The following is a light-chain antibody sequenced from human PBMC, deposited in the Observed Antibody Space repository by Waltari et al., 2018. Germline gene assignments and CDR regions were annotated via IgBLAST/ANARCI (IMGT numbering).Light chain of an antibody. CDR3: QQSYS. J-gene: IGKJ5*01. V-gene: IGKV1-39*01. CDR2: AAS. CDR1: QSSSDY. Sequence: DIQMTQSPSSLSASVGDRVTITCRASQSSSDYLNWYQQKPGKAPKLLICAASTLQSGVPSRFSGSGSGTDFALTISSLQPEDFATYYCQQSYSFGQGTRLEIK.